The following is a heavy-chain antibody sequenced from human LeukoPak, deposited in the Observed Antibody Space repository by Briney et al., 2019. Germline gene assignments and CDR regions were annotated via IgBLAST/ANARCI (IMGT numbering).Heavy chain of an antibody. CDR2: ITSTSIYI. CDR1: GFTFSTYS. J-gene: IGHJ4*02. D-gene: IGHD5-12*01. V-gene: IGHV3-21*01. Sequence: EGSLRLSCEASGFTFSTYSMNWVRQAPGKGLEWVSSITSTSIYIYYIDSVKGRFTISRDNAKNSLYLQMNSLRAEDTAVYYCARGSVESGYGLDYWGQGTLVTVSS. CDR3: ARGSVESGYGLDY.